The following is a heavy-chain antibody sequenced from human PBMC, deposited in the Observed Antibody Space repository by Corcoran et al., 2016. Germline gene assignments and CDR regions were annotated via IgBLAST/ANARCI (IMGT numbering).Heavy chain of an antibody. D-gene: IGHD2-15*01. CDR1: GGSISSHH. CDR3: AKPDIRGSHRAFDP. CDR2: ISYSGNT. V-gene: IGHV4-59*11. Sequence: QVQLQESGPGLVKPSETLSLTCTVSGGSISSHHWSWIRQPPGKGMEWIGHISYSGNTNYNPSLMSRVTISIDTSRNQFSLNLNSVTAADTAVYYCAKPDIRGSHRAFDPWVHGTLVIFSS. J-gene: IGHJ5*02.